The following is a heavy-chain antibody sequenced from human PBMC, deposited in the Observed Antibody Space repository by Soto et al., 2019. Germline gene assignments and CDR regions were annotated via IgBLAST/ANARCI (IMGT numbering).Heavy chain of an antibody. V-gene: IGHV1-69*12. D-gene: IGHD1-26*01. CDR3: ARDRGELQNRNTRYFDY. CDR1: GGTFSSYA. J-gene: IGHJ4*02. Sequence: QVQLVQSGAEVKKPGSSVKVSCKASGGTFSSYAISWVRQAPGQGLEWMGGIIPIFGTANYAQKFQGRVTITADESTRTAYMELSSLRSEDTAVYYCARDRGELQNRNTRYFDYWGQGTLVTVSS. CDR2: IIPIFGTA.